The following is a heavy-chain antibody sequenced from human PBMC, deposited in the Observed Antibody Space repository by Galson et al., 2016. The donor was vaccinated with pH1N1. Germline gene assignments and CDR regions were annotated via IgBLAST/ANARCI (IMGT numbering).Heavy chain of an antibody. CDR1: GFSFSSYA. CDR3: ARDSEYSAHVLFY. V-gene: IGHV3-30-3*01. D-gene: IGHD5-12*01. J-gene: IGHJ4*02. Sequence: SLRLSCAASGFSFSSYAMHWVRQAPGRGLEWVAVILYDGTNEYYADSVTGRFTISRDNSKSMLYLQMNNLRPEDTAVYYCARDSEYSAHVLFYWGQGTLVSVAP. CDR2: ILYDGTNE.